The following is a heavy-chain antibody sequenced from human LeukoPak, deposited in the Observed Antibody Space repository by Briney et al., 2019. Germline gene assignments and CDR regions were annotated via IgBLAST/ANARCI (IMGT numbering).Heavy chain of an antibody. V-gene: IGHV1-69*01. J-gene: IGHJ6*02. Sequence: GSSVKVSCKASGGTFSSYAISWVRQAHGQGLEWMGGIIPIFGTANYAQKFQGRDTITADESTSTAYMELSSLRSEDTAVYYCAREAGIVVVSFYGMDVWGQGTTVTVSS. CDR1: GGTFSSYA. CDR3: AREAGIVVVSFYGMDV. D-gene: IGHD2-2*01. CDR2: IIPIFGTA.